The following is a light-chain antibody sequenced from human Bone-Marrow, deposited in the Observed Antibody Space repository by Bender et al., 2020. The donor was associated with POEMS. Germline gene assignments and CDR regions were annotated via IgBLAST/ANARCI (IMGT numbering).Light chain of an antibody. Sequence: SYELTQPPSVSVSPGQTARITCSGEALPKQYTYWYQQKPGQAPVLVIYKDTERPSGIPERLSGSKSGTSASLAITGLQAEDEGDYYCQSYDNSLGGWVFGGGTKLTVL. CDR3: QSYDNSLGGWV. V-gene: IGLV3-25*02. CDR2: KDT. J-gene: IGLJ3*02. CDR1: ALPKQY.